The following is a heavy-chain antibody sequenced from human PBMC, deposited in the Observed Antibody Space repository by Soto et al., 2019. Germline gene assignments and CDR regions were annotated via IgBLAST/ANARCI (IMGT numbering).Heavy chain of an antibody. Sequence: GGSLRLSCAASGFTFSSYGMHWVRQAPGKGLEWVAVIWYDGSNKYYADSVKGRFTISRDNSKNTLYLQMNSLRAEDTAVYYCARGRNTYYYYMDVWGKGTTVTVS. D-gene: IGHD3-3*01. CDR2: IWYDGSNK. V-gene: IGHV3-33*01. CDR3: ARGRNTYYYYMDV. CDR1: GFTFSSYG. J-gene: IGHJ6*03.